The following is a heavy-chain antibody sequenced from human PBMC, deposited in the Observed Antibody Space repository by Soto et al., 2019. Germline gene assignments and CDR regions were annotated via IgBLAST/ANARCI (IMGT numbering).Heavy chain of an antibody. Sequence: SETLSLTCTVSGGSISSGDYYWSWIRQPPGKGLEWIGYIYYSGSTYYNPSLKSRVTISVDTSKNQFSLKLSSVTAADTAVYYCARVALLYCGGDCYSAFDIWGQGTMVTVSS. D-gene: IGHD2-21*02. CDR1: GGSISSGDYY. CDR3: ARVALLYCGGDCYSAFDI. CDR2: IYYSGST. V-gene: IGHV4-30-4*01. J-gene: IGHJ3*02.